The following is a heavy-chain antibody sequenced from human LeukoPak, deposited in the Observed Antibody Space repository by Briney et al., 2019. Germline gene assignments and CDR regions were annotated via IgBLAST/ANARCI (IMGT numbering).Heavy chain of an antibody. J-gene: IGHJ4*02. CDR2: INPSDGST. D-gene: IGHD2-15*01. CDR3: ARVHCSGGSCYGEVFDY. CDR1: GYTFTRYY. Sequence: ASVKVSCKASGYTFTRYYVHWVRRAPGQGLEWMGIINPSDGSTSYAQKFQGRVTMTRDTSTSKVYMEVSSLTSGDTAVYYCARVHCSGGSCYGEVFDYWGQGTLVTVSS. V-gene: IGHV1-46*01.